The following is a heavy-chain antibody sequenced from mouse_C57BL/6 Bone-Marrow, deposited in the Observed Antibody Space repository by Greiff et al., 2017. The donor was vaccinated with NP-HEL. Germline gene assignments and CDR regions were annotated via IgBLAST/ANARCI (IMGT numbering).Heavy chain of an antibody. CDR3: ARRTTVVPYYFDY. J-gene: IGHJ2*01. D-gene: IGHD1-1*01. CDR1: DSEVFPIAY. Sequence: VQLQQSGSELRSPGSSVKLSCKDFDSEVFPIAYMSWVRQKPGHGFEWIGGILPSIGRTIYGEKFEDKATLAADTLSNTAYLELNSLTSEDSAIYYCARRTTVVPYYFDYWGQGTTLTVSS. CDR2: ILPSIGRT. V-gene: IGHV15-2*01.